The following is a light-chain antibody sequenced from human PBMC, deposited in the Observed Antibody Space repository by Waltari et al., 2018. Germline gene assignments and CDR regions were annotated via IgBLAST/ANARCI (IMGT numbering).Light chain of an antibody. CDR1: QSVSPW. CDR3: QQYHSFSVT. J-gene: IGKJ4*01. Sequence: DIQMTQSPSTLSASVGYTVTTTCRASQSVSPWLAWYQQKPGKAPKLLIYQASNLENGAPSRFSGSGSGTEFTLTISSLQPDDFATYYCQQYHSFSVTFGGGTKVEIK. V-gene: IGKV1-5*03. CDR2: QAS.